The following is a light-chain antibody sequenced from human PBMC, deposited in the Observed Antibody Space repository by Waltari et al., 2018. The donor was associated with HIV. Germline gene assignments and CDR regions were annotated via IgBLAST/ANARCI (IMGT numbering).Light chain of an antibody. CDR3: QTWDSSTVV. J-gene: IGLJ2*01. CDR2: EDN. CDR1: KFADRY. Sequence: SYELTQPTSVSVSPGETASITCSADKFADRYACWYQQKPGQSPVLLIYEDNRRPSGIPERFSGSNSGSTATLTISGAQTMDEADYYCQTWDSSTVVFGGGTKLTVL. V-gene: IGLV3-1*01.